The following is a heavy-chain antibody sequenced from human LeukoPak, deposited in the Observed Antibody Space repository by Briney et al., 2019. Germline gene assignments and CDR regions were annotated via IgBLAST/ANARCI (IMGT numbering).Heavy chain of an antibody. J-gene: IGHJ3*02. CDR1: GYTFTSYY. CDR2: INPSGGST. V-gene: IGHV1-46*01. D-gene: IGHD6-13*01. Sequence: ASVKVSCKASGYTFTSYYMHWVRQAPGQGLEWMGIINPSGGSTSYAQKFQGRVTMTRDMSTSTVYMELSSLRSEDTAVYYCARGGRIAAAGNDAFDIWGQGTMVTVSS. CDR3: ARGGRIAAAGNDAFDI.